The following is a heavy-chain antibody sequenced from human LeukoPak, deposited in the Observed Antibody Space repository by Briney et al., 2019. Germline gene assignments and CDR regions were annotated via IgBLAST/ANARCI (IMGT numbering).Heavy chain of an antibody. D-gene: IGHD3-16*02. CDR3: ARDFYQI. CDR2: IYTSGST. V-gene: IGHV4-61*02. Sequence: PSETLSLTCTVSGGSISSGSYYWSWIRQPAGKGLEWIGRIYTSGSTNYNPSLKSRVTISVDTSKNQFSLKLSSVTAADTAVYYCARDFYQIWGQGTLVIVSS. CDR1: GGSISSGSYY. J-gene: IGHJ4*02.